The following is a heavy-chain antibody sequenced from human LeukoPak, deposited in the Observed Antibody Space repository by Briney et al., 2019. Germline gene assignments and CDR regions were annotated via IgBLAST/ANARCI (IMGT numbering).Heavy chain of an antibody. V-gene: IGHV4-4*02. CDR1: GGSISSSNW. J-gene: IGHJ5*02. CDR3: ARGGSFWSGLRLGFDP. Sequence: SGTLSLTCAVSGGSISSSNWWSWVRQPPGKGLEWIGEIYHSGSTNYNPSLKSRVTISVDTSKNQFSLKLSSVTAADTAVYYCARGGSFWSGLRLGFDPWGQGTLVTVSS. CDR2: IYHSGST. D-gene: IGHD3-3*01.